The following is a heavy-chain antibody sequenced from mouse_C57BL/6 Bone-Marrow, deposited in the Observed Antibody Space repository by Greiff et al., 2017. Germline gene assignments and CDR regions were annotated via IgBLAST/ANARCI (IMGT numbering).Heavy chain of an antibody. CDR2: IVPSDSYT. CDR3: ARKGQITTVVRGLGY. Sequence: QVQLQQPGAALVRPGPSVKLSCKASGYTFTSYWLYWVKQRPGQGLEWIGVIVPSDSYTNYNQKFKGKATLTVDTSSRTASMQPSSLTSEDSSVDYCARKGQITTVVRGLGYWGQGTTLTVSS. D-gene: IGHD1-1*01. J-gene: IGHJ2*01. V-gene: IGHV1-59*01. CDR1: GYTFTSYW.